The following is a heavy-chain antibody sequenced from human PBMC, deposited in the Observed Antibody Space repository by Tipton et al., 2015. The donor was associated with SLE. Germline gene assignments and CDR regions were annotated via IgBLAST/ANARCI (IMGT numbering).Heavy chain of an antibody. V-gene: IGHV4-31*03. D-gene: IGHD3/OR15-3a*01. CDR3: ARERTGFGWLDP. CDR1: GGYANVNY. CDR2: IYGSGTT. Sequence: TLSLTCYVYGGYANVNYWSWIRQHPGKGLEWIGYIYGSGTTYSNPSLKSRVTMSVDTSKNQFSLKLSSVTAADTAVYYCARERTGFGWLDPWGQGTLVTVSS. J-gene: IGHJ5*02.